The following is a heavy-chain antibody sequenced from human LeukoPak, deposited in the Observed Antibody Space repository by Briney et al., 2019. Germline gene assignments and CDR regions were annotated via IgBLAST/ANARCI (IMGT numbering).Heavy chain of an antibody. CDR3: ARSADWGVGAFDY. CDR1: GGFISRNY. J-gene: IGHJ4*02. V-gene: IGHV4-59*01. CDR2: IHYSGST. Sequence: SQTLSLTCTVSGGFISRNYWNCIRQPPGKGLEWIAYIHYSGSTYYNPSLKSRVTISADMSNNHFSQKLTSVTAADTAVYYCARSADWGVGAFDYWGQGTLVTVSS. D-gene: IGHD1-26*01.